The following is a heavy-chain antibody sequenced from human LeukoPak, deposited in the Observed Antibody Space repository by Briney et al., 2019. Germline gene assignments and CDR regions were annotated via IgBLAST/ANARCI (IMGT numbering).Heavy chain of an antibody. J-gene: IGHJ4*02. CDR1: GGSISDNY. D-gene: IGHD2-15*01. Sequence: PSETLSLTCTVSGGSISDNYWSWIRQLPGKGLEWIGDAYYSGHTNYNSSLKSRVTISLDTSKSQFSLRLSSVTAADTAVYFCARHPFATPFDYWGPGTLVTVSS. CDR2: AYYSGHT. CDR3: ARHPFATPFDY. V-gene: IGHV4-59*08.